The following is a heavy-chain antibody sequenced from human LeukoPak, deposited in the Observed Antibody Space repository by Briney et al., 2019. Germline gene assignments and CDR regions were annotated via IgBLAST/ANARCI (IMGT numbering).Heavy chain of an antibody. CDR2: ISSSSSYI. V-gene: IGHV3-21*01. Sequence: GGSLRLSCAASGFTFSSYSMNWVRQAPGKGLEWVSSISSSSSYIYYADSVKGRFTISRDNAKNSLYLQMNSLRAEDTAVYYCARVPPPTPEFDYWGQGTLVTVSS. J-gene: IGHJ4*02. CDR1: GFTFSSYS. D-gene: IGHD4-17*01. CDR3: ARVPPPTPEFDY.